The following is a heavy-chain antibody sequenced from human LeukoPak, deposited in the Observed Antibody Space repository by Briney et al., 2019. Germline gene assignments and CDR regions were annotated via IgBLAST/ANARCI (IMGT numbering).Heavy chain of an antibody. CDR3: ATEGYGSGSYYTKPLYYYGMDV. CDR2: ISGSGGST. Sequence: GGSLRLSCAASGSTFSSYAMSWVRQAPGKGLEWVSAISGSGGSTYYADSVKGRFTISRDNSKNTLYLQMNSLRAEDTAVYYCATEGYGSGSYYTKPLYYYGMDVWGKGTTVTVSS. D-gene: IGHD3-10*01. J-gene: IGHJ6*04. V-gene: IGHV3-23*01. CDR1: GSTFSSYA.